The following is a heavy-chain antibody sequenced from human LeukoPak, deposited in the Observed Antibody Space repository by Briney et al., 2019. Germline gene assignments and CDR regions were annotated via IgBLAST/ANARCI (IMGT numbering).Heavy chain of an antibody. Sequence: ASVKVSCKASGYTFTRYYLHWVRQAPGQGLEWMGIIFPSAGNTNYAQKFQGRVTMTRDMSASTVYMDLSSLTSEDTAVYYCARGPISVAAPLDYWGQGTLVTVSS. V-gene: IGHV1-46*01. D-gene: IGHD6-19*01. CDR1: GYTFTRYY. CDR2: IFPSAGNT. CDR3: ARGPISVAAPLDY. J-gene: IGHJ4*02.